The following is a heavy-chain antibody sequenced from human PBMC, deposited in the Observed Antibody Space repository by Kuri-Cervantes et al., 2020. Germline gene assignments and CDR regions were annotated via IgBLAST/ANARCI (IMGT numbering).Heavy chain of an antibody. D-gene: IGHD5-18*01. J-gene: IGHJ6*02. V-gene: IGHV1-8*02. CDR3: ARDLGGYRYGDYYYGMDV. CDR1: GYTFTGYY. Sequence: ASVKVSCKASGYTFTGYYMHWVRQATGQGLEWMGWMNPNSGNTGYAQKFQGRVTMTRGTSTSTVYMELSSLRSEDTAVYYCARDLGGYRYGDYYYGMDVWGQGTTVTVSS. CDR2: MNPNSGNT.